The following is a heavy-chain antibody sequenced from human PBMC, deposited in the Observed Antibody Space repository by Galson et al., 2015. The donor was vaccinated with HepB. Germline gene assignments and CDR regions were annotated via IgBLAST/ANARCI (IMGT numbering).Heavy chain of an antibody. J-gene: IGHJ6*01. D-gene: IGHD2-15*01. CDR3: ARDPLDYCSGDSCYMLGGGDHQNXYYXGMDV. CDR2: IIPIFGLP. CDR1: GGTFESYA. V-gene: IGHV1-69*13. Sequence: XVKVSXXXFGGTFESYAINWVRQAPGQGLEXXGGIIPIFGLPNXAQRFQGRVTITADEXTSXAYMELRSLRSEDTAVYYCARDPLDYCSGDSCYMLGGGDHQNXYYXGMDVWXXXXTVXVSS.